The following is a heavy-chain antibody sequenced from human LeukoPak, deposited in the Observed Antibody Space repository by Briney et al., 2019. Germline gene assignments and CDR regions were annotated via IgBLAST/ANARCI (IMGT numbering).Heavy chain of an antibody. D-gene: IGHD3-3*01. Sequence: ASVKVSCKASGYIFASYGISWVRQAPGQGLEWMGWISGYNGNTNYAQKLQGRVTMTTDTSASTAYMEVRSLRSDDTAVYYCGRESGRGSDYWGQGTLVTVSS. V-gene: IGHV1-18*04. CDR1: GYIFASYG. CDR3: GRESGRGSDY. CDR2: ISGYNGNT. J-gene: IGHJ4*02.